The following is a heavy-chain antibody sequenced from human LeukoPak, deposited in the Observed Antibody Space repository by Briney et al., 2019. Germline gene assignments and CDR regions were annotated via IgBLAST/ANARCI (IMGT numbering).Heavy chain of an antibody. V-gene: IGHV4-39*02. D-gene: IGHD3-22*01. J-gene: IGHJ4*02. CDR2: IFYSGST. Sequence: SETLSLTCTVSGGSISSSSYYWGWIRQPPGKGLEYIGTIFYSGSTYYNPSLKSRVTMSVDTSKNHFSLKLSSVTAADTAVFYCARLTFFTYYYDSSDYKGFYFDYWGQGSLVTVSS. CDR1: GGSISSSSYY. CDR3: ARLTFFTYYYDSSDYKGFYFDY.